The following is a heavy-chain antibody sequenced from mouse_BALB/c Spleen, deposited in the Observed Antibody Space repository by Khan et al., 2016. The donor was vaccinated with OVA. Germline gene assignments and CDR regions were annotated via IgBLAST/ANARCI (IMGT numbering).Heavy chain of an antibody. J-gene: IGHJ4*01. D-gene: IGHD1-1*02. CDR2: LNTYTGEP. CDR1: GHTFTKFG. V-gene: IGHV9-3-1*01. CDR3: ARPPDYSEVWDN. Sequence: QIQLVQSGPELKKPGETVQISCKASGHTFTKFGMNWVKQAPGKGLKWMGWLNTYTGEPTYADDFHGRFAFSLETSASTAYLQINNLKTEDTATFCDARPPDYSEVWDNWGKGTSVTVSP.